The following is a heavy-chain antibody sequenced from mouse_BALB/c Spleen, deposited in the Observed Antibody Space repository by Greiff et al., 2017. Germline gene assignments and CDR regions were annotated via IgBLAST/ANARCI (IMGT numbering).Heavy chain of an antibody. CDR3: ASTGTGAWFAY. CDR1: GFTFSDYY. V-gene: IGHV5-4*02. CDR2: ISDGGSYT. D-gene: IGHD4-1*02. Sequence: EVKLVESGGGLVKPGGSLKLSCAASGFTFSDYYMYWVRQTPEKRLEWVATISDGGSYTYYPDSVKGRFTISRDNAKNNLYLQMSSLKSEDTAMYYCASTGTGAWFAYWGQGTLVTVSA. J-gene: IGHJ3*01.